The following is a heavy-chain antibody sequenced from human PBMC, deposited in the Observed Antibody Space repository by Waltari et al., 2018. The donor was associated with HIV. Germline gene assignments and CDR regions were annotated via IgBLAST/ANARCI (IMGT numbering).Heavy chain of an antibody. Sequence: EVQLVESGGGLVKPGGSLRLSCEASGFTFSSYSMNWVRQAPGKGLEWVSSISSSSSYIYYADSVKGRFTISRDNAKNSLYLQMNSLRAEDTAVYYCARDELLSSWFDPWGQGTLVTVSS. D-gene: IGHD1-26*01. CDR3: ARDELLSSWFDP. CDR1: GFTFSSYS. V-gene: IGHV3-21*01. J-gene: IGHJ5*02. CDR2: ISSSSSYI.